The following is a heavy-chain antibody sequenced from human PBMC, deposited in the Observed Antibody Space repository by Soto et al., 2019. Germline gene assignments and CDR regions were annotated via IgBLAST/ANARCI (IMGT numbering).Heavy chain of an antibody. Sequence: PGGSLRLSCAASGFTFSSYSMNWVRQAPGKGLEWVSYISSSSSTIYYADSVKGRFTISRDNAKNSLYLQMNSLRDEDTAVYYCARDEGEGYDILTGYYTVPTYLDYWCQGTLVTVSS. J-gene: IGHJ4*02. CDR2: ISSSSSTI. CDR3: ARDEGEGYDILTGYYTVPTYLDY. D-gene: IGHD3-9*01. V-gene: IGHV3-48*02. CDR1: GFTFSSYS.